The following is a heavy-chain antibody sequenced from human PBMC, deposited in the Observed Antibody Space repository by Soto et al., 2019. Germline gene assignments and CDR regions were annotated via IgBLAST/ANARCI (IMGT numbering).Heavy chain of an antibody. CDR3: ARQGSTGAYVYYPMDV. D-gene: IGHD3-10*01. CDR2: IYPGDSDT. V-gene: IGHV5-51*01. Sequence: ESLKISCKGSEYRFNSYWIGWVRQMPGKGLEWIGMIYPGDSDTTYSPSFQGQVTMSVDKSISTAYLQWSSLKASDIATYYCARQGSTGAYVYYPMDVWGQGTTVTLSS. CDR1: EYRFNSYW. J-gene: IGHJ6*02.